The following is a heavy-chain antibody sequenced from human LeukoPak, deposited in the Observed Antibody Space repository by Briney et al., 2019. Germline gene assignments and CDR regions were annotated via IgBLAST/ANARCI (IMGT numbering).Heavy chain of an antibody. CDR1: GGSISSSTW. Sequence: PSETLSLTCAVSGGSISSSTWWTWVRLPPGKGLEWIGEVFHSGSTNLNPSLKSRLTLSVDESKHEFSLKMTSVTAADTAVYYCASGGLVSRYLDHWGQGALGTVSS. J-gene: IGHJ4*02. D-gene: IGHD3-9*01. V-gene: IGHV4-4*02. CDR2: VFHSGST. CDR3: ASGGLVSRYLDH.